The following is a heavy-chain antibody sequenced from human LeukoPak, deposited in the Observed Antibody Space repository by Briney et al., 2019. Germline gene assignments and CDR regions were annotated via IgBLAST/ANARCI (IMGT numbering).Heavy chain of an antibody. CDR3: AREGASRKFDS. V-gene: IGHV1-18*04. CDR2: ISPYNGHT. J-gene: IGHJ5*01. CDR1: GYNFTTYF. Sequence: GASVKVSCKTSGYNFTTYFITWVRQAPGQGLEWMGWISPYNGHTKYAHNLQGRVTMTTDTSTTTAFMELRSLMSDDTAVYYCAREGASRKFDSWGQGTLVTVSS. D-gene: IGHD1-26*01.